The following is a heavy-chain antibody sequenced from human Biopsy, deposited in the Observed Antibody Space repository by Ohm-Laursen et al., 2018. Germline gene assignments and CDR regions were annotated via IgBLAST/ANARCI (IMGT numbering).Heavy chain of an antibody. CDR1: GDSISSYY. CDR3: AKDRGYYSDRTVPGYFDL. CDR2: VYYTGST. Sequence: LSLTCTVSGDSISSYYWSWIRQPPGKGLQWIGYVYYTGSTDYNPSLQSRVTISVDTSKNHFSLRLRSVTPADTAIYYCAKDRGYYSDRTVPGYFDLWGRGTLVTVSS. V-gene: IGHV4-59*01. J-gene: IGHJ2*01. D-gene: IGHD3-22*01.